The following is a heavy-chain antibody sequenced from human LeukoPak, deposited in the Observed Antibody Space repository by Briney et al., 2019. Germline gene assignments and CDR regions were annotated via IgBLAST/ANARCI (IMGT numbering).Heavy chain of an antibody. CDR1: GFTFSDYA. V-gene: IGHV3-23*01. Sequence: PGGSLRLSCAVSGFTFSDYAMSWVRQAPGKGLEWVSTISGSGGRSYSEDPVKGRFTISRDNSRNTLYLQMNSLRVEDTAIYYCAKGGPQFFDYWGQGTLVTVSS. J-gene: IGHJ4*02. D-gene: IGHD5-24*01. CDR3: AKGGPQFFDY. CDR2: ISGSGGRS.